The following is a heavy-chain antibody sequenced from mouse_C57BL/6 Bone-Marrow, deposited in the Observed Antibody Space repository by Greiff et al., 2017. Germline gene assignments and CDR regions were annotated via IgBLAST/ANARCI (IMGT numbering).Heavy chain of an antibody. V-gene: IGHV1-69*01. Sequence: QVQLQQPGAELVMPGASVKLSCKASGYTFTSYWMHWVKQRPGQGLEWIGEIDPSDSYTNYNQKFKGKSTLTVDKSSSTAYMQLSSLTSEDSAVYYCARDTYYFDYWCQGTTLTVSS. J-gene: IGHJ2*01. CDR3: ARDTYYFDY. CDR2: IDPSDSYT. D-gene: IGHD2-10*02. CDR1: GYTFTSYW.